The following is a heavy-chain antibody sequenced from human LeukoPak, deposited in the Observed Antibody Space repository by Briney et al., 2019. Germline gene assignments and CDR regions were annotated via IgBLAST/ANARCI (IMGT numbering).Heavy chain of an antibody. CDR1: GFIFSGSW. D-gene: IGHD2-15*01. Sequence: GGSLRLSCTASGFIFSGSWMAWIRQAPGKGLEWVAIIKKDGGEKYYVDSMKGRFTISRDNAKNSLFLQMNSLRAEDTAIYYCTTDTWYSAGHWGQGTLVTVSS. J-gene: IGHJ4*02. CDR2: IKKDGGEK. CDR3: TTDTWYSAGH. V-gene: IGHV3-7*03.